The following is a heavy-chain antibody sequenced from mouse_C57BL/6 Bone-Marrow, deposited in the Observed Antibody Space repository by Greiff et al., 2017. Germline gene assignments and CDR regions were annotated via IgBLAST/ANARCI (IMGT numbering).Heavy chain of an antibody. V-gene: IGHV1-55*01. Sequence: QVQLQQPGAELVKPGASVKMSCKASGYTFTSYWITWVKQRPGQGLEWIGDIYPGSGSTNYNEKFKSKATLTVDTSSSTAYMQLSSLTSEDSAVYYCARSGYYDYDVCAMDYWGQGTSVTVSS. CDR3: ARSGYYDYDVCAMDY. CDR2: IYPGSGST. D-gene: IGHD2-4*01. J-gene: IGHJ4*01. CDR1: GYTFTSYW.